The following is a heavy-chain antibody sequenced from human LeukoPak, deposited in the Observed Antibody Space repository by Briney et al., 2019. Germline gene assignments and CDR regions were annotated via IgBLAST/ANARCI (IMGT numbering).Heavy chain of an antibody. J-gene: IGHJ5*02. Sequence: PSETLSLTCTVSGASVSSASYWSWIRQPPGKGVEWIAHIYNGVNTNYNPSLKSRVTISVNTSKNQFSLRLNSVTAADTAVYYCARSRAFNSGAFDPWGQGSLVTVSS. D-gene: IGHD1-26*01. CDR1: GASVSSASY. CDR2: IYNGVNT. CDR3: ARSRAFNSGAFDP. V-gene: IGHV4-61*01.